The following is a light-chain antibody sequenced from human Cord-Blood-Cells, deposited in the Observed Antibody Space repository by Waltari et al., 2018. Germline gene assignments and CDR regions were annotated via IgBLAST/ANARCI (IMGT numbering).Light chain of an antibody. CDR1: SSDVGGYNY. CDR2: DVS. V-gene: IGLV2-14*01. Sequence: QPALTPPASVSGSPGQSLTISCTGTSSDVGGYNYVSWYQQHPGKAPKLMIYDVSNRPSGVSNRFSGSKSGNTASLTISGLQAEDEADYYCSSYTSSSTWVFGGGTKLTVL. J-gene: IGLJ3*02. CDR3: SSYTSSSTWV.